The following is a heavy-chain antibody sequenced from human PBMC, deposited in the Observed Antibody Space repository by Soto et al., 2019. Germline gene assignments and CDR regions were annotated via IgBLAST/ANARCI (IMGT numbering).Heavy chain of an antibody. CDR3: ASQRYYYDSSGYDDAFDI. J-gene: IGHJ3*02. D-gene: IGHD3-22*01. Sequence: PGESLKISCKGSGYSFTSYWIGWVRQMPGKGLEGMGIIYPGDSDTRYSPSFQGQVTISADKCISTAYLQWSSLKASDTAMYYCASQRYYYDSSGYDDAFDIWGQGTMVTVSS. V-gene: IGHV5-51*01. CDR2: IYPGDSDT. CDR1: GYSFTSYW.